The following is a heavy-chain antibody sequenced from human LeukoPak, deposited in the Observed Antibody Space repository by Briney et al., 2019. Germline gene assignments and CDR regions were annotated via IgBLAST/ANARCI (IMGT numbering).Heavy chain of an antibody. J-gene: IGHJ6*03. Sequence: SDTLSLTCTVSGGSISSSSYYWGWIRQSPGKGRVGIVTIYYSGSTYYHPSLKTRVTISGDTSKNQLSLNLSSVTAAHRPVFYCARLKQYYYNYMDVWGKGTTVTISS. V-gene: IGHV4-39*01. CDR2: IYYSGST. CDR3: ARLKQYYYNYMDV. CDR1: GGSISSSSYY.